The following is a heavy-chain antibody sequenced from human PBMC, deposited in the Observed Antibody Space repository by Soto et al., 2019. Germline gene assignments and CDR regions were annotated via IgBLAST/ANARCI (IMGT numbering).Heavy chain of an antibody. CDR3: AKHPVAGPYYFDY. CDR2: ISGRVGDT. J-gene: IGHJ4*02. CDR1: GFTFSSYA. D-gene: IGHD6-19*01. V-gene: IGHV3-23*01. Sequence: PGGSLRLSCAASGFTFSSYAMSWVRQAPGKGLEWVSTISGRVGDTFYADSVKGRFTISRDISQNTLNLQMNSLRAEDTAVYYCAKHPVAGPYYFDYWGQGTLVTVSS.